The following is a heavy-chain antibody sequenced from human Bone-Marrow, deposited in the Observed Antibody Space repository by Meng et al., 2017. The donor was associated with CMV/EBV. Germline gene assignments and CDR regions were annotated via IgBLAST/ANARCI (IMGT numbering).Heavy chain of an antibody. V-gene: IGHV3-30*02. CDR1: GFTFSNYG. Sequence: GESLKISCAASGFTFSNYGMHWVRQAPGKGLEWMAFTRYDGGLKYHADSVKGRLTISRDNSKNILYLQMNSLRPEDTAVYYCATDRGGSNTFDYWGQGTLVTVSS. CDR2: TRYDGGLK. CDR3: ATDRGGSNTFDY. D-gene: IGHD3-10*01. J-gene: IGHJ4*02.